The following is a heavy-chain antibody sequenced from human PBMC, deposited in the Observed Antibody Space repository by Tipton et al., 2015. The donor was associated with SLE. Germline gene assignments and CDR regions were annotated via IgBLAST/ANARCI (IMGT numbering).Heavy chain of an antibody. Sequence: LRLSCTVSGGSASRNYYYWAWIRQSPGKGLEWIGSIHYSGTNYYNPSLNSRSTISVDTSKNQFSLKVTSVTATDTAVYYCARDWVVGATLDRFDPWGQGTLVTVSS. CDR2: IHYSGTN. V-gene: IGHV4-39*02. CDR1: GGSASRNYYY. D-gene: IGHD1-26*01. CDR3: ARDWVVGATLDRFDP. J-gene: IGHJ5*02.